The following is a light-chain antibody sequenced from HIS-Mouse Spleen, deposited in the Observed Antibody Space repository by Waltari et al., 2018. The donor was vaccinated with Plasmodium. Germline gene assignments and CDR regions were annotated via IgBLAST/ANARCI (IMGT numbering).Light chain of an antibody. CDR2: GAS. CDR3: QQYGSTPYT. CDR1: QRVSSRD. Sequence: EIVLTQSPGTLSLSPGERATLSCRARQRVSSRDLAWYQQKPGQAPRLLIYGASSRATGIPDRFSGSGSGTDFTLTISRLEPEDLAVYYCQQYGSTPYTVGQGSQAGDQT. J-gene: IGKJ2*01. V-gene: IGKV3-20*01.